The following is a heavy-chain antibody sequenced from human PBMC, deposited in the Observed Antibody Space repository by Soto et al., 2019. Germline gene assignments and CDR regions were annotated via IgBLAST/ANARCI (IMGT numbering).Heavy chain of an antibody. D-gene: IGHD2-21*02. V-gene: IGHV4-61*05. CDR1: GGAINSTVYY. CDR2: VYHTGDT. Sequence: SETLSLTCTVSGGAINSTVYYWGWIRQSPGRGLEWIGNVYHTGDTNFNPSLQSRVTFSVDKSNNQFSLRLTSVTAADTAVYFCAREIVTAGGNNYFDPWGPGTLVTVSS. J-gene: IGHJ5*02. CDR3: AREIVTAGGNNYFDP.